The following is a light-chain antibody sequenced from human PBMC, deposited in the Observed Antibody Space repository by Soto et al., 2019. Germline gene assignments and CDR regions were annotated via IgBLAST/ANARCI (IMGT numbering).Light chain of an antibody. CDR2: YNN. Sequence: QSVLTQPPSASGTAGQVVTISCSGGDSNIVSNSVYWYQHLPRMAPKLLIYYNNQRPSGVPDRFSGSRSGTSASLAIVGLRSEDEAVYYCAAWDASLSACVFGNGTKLTV. CDR3: AAWDASLSACV. CDR1: DSNIVSNS. V-gene: IGLV1-47*02. J-gene: IGLJ1*01.